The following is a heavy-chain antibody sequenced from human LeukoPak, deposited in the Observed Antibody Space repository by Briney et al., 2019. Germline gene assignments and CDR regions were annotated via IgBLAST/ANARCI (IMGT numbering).Heavy chain of an antibody. J-gene: IGHJ6*02. CDR3: ARDRITMVRGALRYYGMDV. Sequence: SETLSLTCTVSGGSISSYYWSWIRQPAGKGLEWIGRIYTSGSTNYNPPLKSRVTISVDTSKNQFSLKLNSVTAADTAVYYCARDRITMVRGALRYYGMDVWGQGTTVTVSS. V-gene: IGHV4-4*07. D-gene: IGHD3-10*01. CDR1: GGSISSYY. CDR2: IYTSGST.